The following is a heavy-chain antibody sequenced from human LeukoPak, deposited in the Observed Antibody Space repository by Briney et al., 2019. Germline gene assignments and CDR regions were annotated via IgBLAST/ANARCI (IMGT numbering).Heavy chain of an antibody. D-gene: IGHD2-8*02. Sequence: ASVKVSCKASGYTFTGYYMHWVRQAPGQGLEWMGWINPNSGGTNYAQKFQGRVTMTRDTSISTAYMELSRLRSDDTAVYYCARVAGGEALRLLAYWCQGTLVTVSS. CDR1: GYTFTGYY. V-gene: IGHV1-2*02. CDR2: INPNSGGT. J-gene: IGHJ4*02. CDR3: ARVAGGEALRLLAY.